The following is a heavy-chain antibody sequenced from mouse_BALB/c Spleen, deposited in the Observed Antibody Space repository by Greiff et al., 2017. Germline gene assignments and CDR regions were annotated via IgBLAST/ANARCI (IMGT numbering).Heavy chain of an antibody. D-gene: IGHD1-1*02. CDR3: VRRGGGQGAMDY. CDR1: GFTFNTYA. V-gene: IGHV10-1*02. J-gene: IGHJ4*01. Sequence: EVKLVESGGGLVQPKGSLKLSCAASGFTFNTYAMNWVRQAPGKGLEWVARIRSKSNNYATYYADSVKDRFTISRDDSQSMLYLQMNNLKTEDTAMYYCVRRGGGQGAMDYWGQGTSVTVSS. CDR2: IRSKSNNYAT.